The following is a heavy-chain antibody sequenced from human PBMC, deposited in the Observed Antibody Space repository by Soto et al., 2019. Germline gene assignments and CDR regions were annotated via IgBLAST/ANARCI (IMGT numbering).Heavy chain of an antibody. V-gene: IGHV3-72*01. J-gene: IGHJ4*02. Sequence: EVQLVESGGGLVQPGGSLRLSCAASGFTFSNYYMDWVRQAPGKGLEWVGRSKNKADSYITEYAASVKGRFSISRDASKNSLYLQMNSLKTEDTAVYYWTVWGLGNDFGAVWGQGILVTVSS. CDR1: GFTFSNYY. D-gene: IGHD3-16*01. CDR2: SKNKADSYIT. CDR3: TVWGLGNDFGAV.